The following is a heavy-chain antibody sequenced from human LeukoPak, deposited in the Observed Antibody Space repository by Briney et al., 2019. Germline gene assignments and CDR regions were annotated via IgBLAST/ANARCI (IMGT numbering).Heavy chain of an antibody. Sequence: GGSLRLSCAASGFTSSSYIMNWVRQAPGKGLEWGSSISSGSSYIYYAGSVKGRFTISRDDARNSLYLQMNSLRAEDTAVYYCASHIGDYYYYYYMDVWGKGTTVTVSS. CDR2: ISSGSSYI. D-gene: IGHD2-21*01. V-gene: IGHV3-21*01. J-gene: IGHJ6*03. CDR1: GFTSSSYI. CDR3: ASHIGDYYYYYYMDV.